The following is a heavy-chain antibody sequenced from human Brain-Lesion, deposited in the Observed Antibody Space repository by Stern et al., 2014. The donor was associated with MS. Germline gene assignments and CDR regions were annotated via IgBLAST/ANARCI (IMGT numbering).Heavy chain of an antibody. V-gene: IGHV4-39*01. Sequence: QVQLQESGPGLVKPSETLSLTCTVAGGSVSSTSYAWAWIRQPPGKGLEWIGTIYYSGNTYYRPSLKRRPTISLDTSKNQFSLQLRSVTAADTAVYYCAGEEDIRYCSGGSCTGNWFDPWGQGTLVTVSS. CDR1: GGSVSSTSYA. D-gene: IGHD2-15*01. CDR3: AGEEDIRYCSGGSCTGNWFDP. CDR2: IYYSGNT. J-gene: IGHJ5*02.